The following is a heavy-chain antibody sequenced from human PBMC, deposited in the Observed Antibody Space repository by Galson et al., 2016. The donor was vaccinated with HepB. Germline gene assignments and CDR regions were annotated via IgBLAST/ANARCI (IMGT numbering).Heavy chain of an antibody. Sequence: SETLSLTCTVSGGSISNYYWSWIRQPPGKGLEWIGYIYYSGGSGNTNYHPSLKSRVTISVDMSKNQFSLKLSSVTAADTAVYYCARGRRDLRYWGQGTLVTVSS. D-gene: IGHD3-10*01. CDR3: ARGRRDLRY. V-gene: IGHV4-59*01. CDR1: GGSISNYY. J-gene: IGHJ4*02. CDR2: IYYSGGSGNT.